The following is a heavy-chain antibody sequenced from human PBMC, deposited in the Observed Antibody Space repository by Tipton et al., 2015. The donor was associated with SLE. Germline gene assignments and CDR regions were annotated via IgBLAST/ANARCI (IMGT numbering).Heavy chain of an antibody. CDR3: ARDLTLDY. Sequence: GLVKPSETLSLTCTVSGGSISSSSYYWGWIRQPPGKGLEWIGSIYYSGSTYYNPSLKSRVTISVDTSKNQFSLKLSSVTAADTAVYYCARDLTLDYWGQGTMVTVSS. V-gene: IGHV4-39*07. J-gene: IGHJ3*01. D-gene: IGHD4-23*01. CDR1: GGSISSSSYY. CDR2: IYYSGST.